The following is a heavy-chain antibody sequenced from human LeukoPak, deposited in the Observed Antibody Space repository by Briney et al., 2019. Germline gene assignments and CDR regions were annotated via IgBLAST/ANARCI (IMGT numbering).Heavy chain of an antibody. CDR2: IWYDGSNK. CDR1: GFTFSSYG. CDR3: ARHYCSGGSCYFDY. D-gene: IGHD2-15*01. J-gene: IGHJ4*02. Sequence: PGRSLRLSCAASGFTFSSYGMHWVRQAPGKGLEWVAVIWYDGSNKYYADSVKGRFTISRDNSKNTLYLQMNSLRAEDTAVYYCARHYCSGGSCYFDYWGQGTMVTVSS. V-gene: IGHV3-33*01.